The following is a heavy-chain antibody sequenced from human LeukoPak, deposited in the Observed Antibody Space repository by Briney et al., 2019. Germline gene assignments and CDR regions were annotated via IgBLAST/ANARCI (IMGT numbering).Heavy chain of an antibody. CDR3: ARGPYYDILTGPDY. J-gene: IGHJ4*02. Sequence: PGGFLRLSCAASGFTFSSYAMHWVRQAPGKGLEWVAVISYDGSNKYYADSVKGRFTISRDNSKNTLYLQMNSLRAEDTAVYYCARGPYYDILTGPDYWGQGTLVTVSS. CDR1: GFTFSSYA. D-gene: IGHD3-9*01. CDR2: ISYDGSNK. V-gene: IGHV3-30*04.